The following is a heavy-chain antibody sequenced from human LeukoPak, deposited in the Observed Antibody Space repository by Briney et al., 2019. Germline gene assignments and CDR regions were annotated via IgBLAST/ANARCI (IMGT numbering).Heavy chain of an antibody. D-gene: IGHD3-10*01. CDR3: ARVFRRITMVRGVSDAFDI. Sequence: SETLSLTCAVYGGSFSGYYWSWIRQPPGKGLEWIGEINHSGSTNYNPSLKSRVTISVDTSKNQFSLKLSSVTAADTAVYYCARVFRRITMVRGVSDAFDIWGQGIMVTVSS. CDR1: GGSFSGYY. J-gene: IGHJ3*02. CDR2: INHSGST. V-gene: IGHV4-34*01.